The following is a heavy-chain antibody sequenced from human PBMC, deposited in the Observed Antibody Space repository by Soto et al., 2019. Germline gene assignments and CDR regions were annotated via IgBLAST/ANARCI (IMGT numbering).Heavy chain of an antibody. CDR1: GFTFSSYA. V-gene: IGHV3-23*01. CDR2: ISGSGEST. CDR3: ARRGSGSYYDY. J-gene: IGHJ4*02. D-gene: IGHD1-26*01. Sequence: EVQLLESGGGLVQPGGSLRLSCAASGFTFSSYAMRWVRQAPVKGLEWVSAISGSGESTYYADSVKGRFTISRDKPKSTLYLQMNSLSAEDTAVYYCARRGSGSYYDYWGQGTVVTVSS.